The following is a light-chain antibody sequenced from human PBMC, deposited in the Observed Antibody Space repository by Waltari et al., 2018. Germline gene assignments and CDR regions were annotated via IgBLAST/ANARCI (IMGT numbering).Light chain of an antibody. CDR1: NIEKKS. J-gene: IGLJ2*01. V-gene: IGLV3-21*01. CDR2: YDD. Sequence: TQSPSVSVTAGQTASVSCGGYNIEKKSVHWYQQKPGQAPMLVITYDDDRPPGTPQRFPGSNSGNAAILAISRVEAGDEADYDCQVWDSDAGQPLFGGGTKLTV. CDR3: QVWDSDAGQPL.